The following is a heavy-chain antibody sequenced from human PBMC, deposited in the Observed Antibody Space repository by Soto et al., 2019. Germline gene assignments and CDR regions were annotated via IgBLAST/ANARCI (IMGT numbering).Heavy chain of an antibody. D-gene: IGHD3-10*01. CDR2: ISAYNGNT. J-gene: IGHJ6*02. V-gene: IGHV1-18*04. CDR3: ARDQGSGSYYYYYGMDV. Sequence: SVEVSCKASCYTFTSYGISWVRQAPGQGLEWMGWISAYNGNTNYAQKLQGRVTMTTDTSTSTAYMELRSLRSDDTAVYYCARDQGSGSYYYYYGMDVWGQGTTVTVSS. CDR1: CYTFTSYG.